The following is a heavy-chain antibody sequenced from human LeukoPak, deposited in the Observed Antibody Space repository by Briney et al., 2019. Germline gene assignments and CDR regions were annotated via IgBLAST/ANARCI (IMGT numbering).Heavy chain of an antibody. D-gene: IGHD6-13*01. CDR3: ARVSYTFYRSGIAAAGTDWYFDL. CDR2: IYYSGST. CDR1: GGSISSYY. V-gene: IGHV4-59*01. J-gene: IGHJ2*01. Sequence: PSETLSLTCTVSGGSISSYYWSWIRQPPGKGLEWIGYIYYSGSTNYNPSLKSRVTISVDTSKNQFSLKLSSVTAADTAVYYCARVSYTFYRSGIAAAGTDWYFDLWGRGTLVTVSS.